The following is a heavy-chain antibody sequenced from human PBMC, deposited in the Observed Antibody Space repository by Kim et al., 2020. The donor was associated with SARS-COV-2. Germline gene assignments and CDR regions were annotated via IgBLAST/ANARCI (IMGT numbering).Heavy chain of an antibody. J-gene: IGHJ5*01. V-gene: IGHV4-34*01. Sequence: SETLSLTCAVYGGSFSGHSWNWIRQPPGKGLEWIGEINDSGTANYNPSLKSRVTIFVDTSKSQFSLRLSSVTAADSGSYYCARAPKHLAGSSNWALDSWGHGTRVTVSS. D-gene: IGHD2-2*01. CDR3: ARAPKHLAGSSNWALDS. CDR1: GGSFSGHS. CDR2: INDSGTA.